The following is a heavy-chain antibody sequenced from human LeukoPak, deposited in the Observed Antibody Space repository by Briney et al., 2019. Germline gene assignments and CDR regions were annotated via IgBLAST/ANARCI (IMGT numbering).Heavy chain of an antibody. CDR1: GGSINFYH. CDR2: IYSTGST. CDR3: ARGIADPYSFDS. V-gene: IGHV4-4*07. J-gene: IGHJ4*02. Sequence: PSETLSLTCTVSGGSINFYHWSWLRQPAGKGLEWIGRIYSTGSTNYSPSLKSRVTMSVDKSRNQFSLNLSSVTAADTAVYYCARGIADPYSFDSWGQGTLVTVSS. D-gene: IGHD6-13*01.